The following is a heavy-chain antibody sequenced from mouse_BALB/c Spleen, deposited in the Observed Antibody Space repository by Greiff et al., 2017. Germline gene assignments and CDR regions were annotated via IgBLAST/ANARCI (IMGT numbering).Heavy chain of an antibody. V-gene: IGHV3-2*02. Sequence: VQLQQSGPGLVKPSQSLSLTCTVTGYSITSDYAWNWIRQFPGNKLEWMGYISYSGSTSYNPSLKSRISITRDTSKNQFFLQLNSVTTEDTATYYCARSEGNNGYFDYGGQGTTLTVSS. CDR2: ISYSGST. CDR1: GYSITSDYA. D-gene: IGHD2-1*01. CDR3: ARSEGNNGYFDY. J-gene: IGHJ2*01.